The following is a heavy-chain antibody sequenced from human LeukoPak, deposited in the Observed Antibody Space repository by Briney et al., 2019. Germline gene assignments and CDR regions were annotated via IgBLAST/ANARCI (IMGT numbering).Heavy chain of an antibody. J-gene: IGHJ4*01. CDR3: ASVTQGYYDDSGFFDY. CDR1: DGSFNGYY. D-gene: IGHD3-22*01. V-gene: IGHV4-34*01. Sequence: KPSETLSLTCAAYDGSFNGYYWSWIRQPPGKGLEWIGEIDHSGTTNYNPSLASRVTISVDPSQNQFSLNLNSVTAADTAVYYCASVTQGYYDDSGFFDYWGQGTLVTVSS. CDR2: IDHSGTT.